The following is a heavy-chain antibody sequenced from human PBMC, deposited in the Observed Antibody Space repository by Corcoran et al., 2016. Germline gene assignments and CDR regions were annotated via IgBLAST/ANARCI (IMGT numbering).Heavy chain of an antibody. CDR2: ISYDGSNK. D-gene: IGHD2-15*01. J-gene: IGHJ4*02. V-gene: IGHV3-30*18. CDR3: AKEGPPTCSGGSCYDVPYFDY. CDR1: GFTFSSYG. Sequence: QVQLVESGGGVVQPGRSLRLSCAASGFTFSSYGMHWVRQAPGKGLEWVAVISYDGSNKYYADSVKGRFTISRDNSKNKLYLQMNSLRAEDTAVYYCAKEGPPTCSGGSCYDVPYFDYWGQGTLVTVSS.